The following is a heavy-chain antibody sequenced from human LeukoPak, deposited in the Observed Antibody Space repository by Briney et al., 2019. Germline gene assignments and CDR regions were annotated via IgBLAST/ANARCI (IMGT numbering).Heavy chain of an antibody. CDR3: ARDLTYGSGSYGY. CDR2: INWNGGST. Sequence: PGGSLRLSCAASGFTFGDYGMSWVRQAPGKGLEWVAGINWNGGSTGYADSVRGRFTLSRDYAKNSLYLQMNSLRAEDTAVYYCARDLTYGSGSYGYWGQGTLVTVSS. D-gene: IGHD3-10*01. J-gene: IGHJ4*02. V-gene: IGHV3-20*04. CDR1: GFTFGDYG.